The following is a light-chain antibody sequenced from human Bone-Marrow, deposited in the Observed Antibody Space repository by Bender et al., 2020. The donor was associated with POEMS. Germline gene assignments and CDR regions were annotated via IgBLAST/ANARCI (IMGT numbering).Light chain of an antibody. Sequence: QSALTQPASVSGSPGQSITISCTGTSSDVGSYNLVSWYQQYPGKAPKLMTYESSKRPSGVSNRFSGSKSGNTASLTISGLQPEDEADYYCCSYAGSSTFYVFGTGTKVTVL. CDR3: CSYAGSSTFYV. J-gene: IGLJ1*01. CDR1: SSDVGSYNL. V-gene: IGLV2-23*03. CDR2: ESS.